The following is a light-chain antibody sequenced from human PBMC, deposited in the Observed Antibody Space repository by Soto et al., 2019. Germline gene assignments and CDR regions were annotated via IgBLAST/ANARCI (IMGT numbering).Light chain of an antibody. CDR1: SSDIGTYNY. CDR2: EVT. CDR3: ASYRSSGTAYV. Sequence: QSVLTQTASVSGSPGQSITISCIGTSSDIGTYNYVSWYQHHPGKAPKLIIYEVTNRPSGVSPRFSGSKSGDTASLTISGLQAEDEADYYCASYRSSGTAYVFGNGTKVTV. J-gene: IGLJ1*01. V-gene: IGLV2-14*01.